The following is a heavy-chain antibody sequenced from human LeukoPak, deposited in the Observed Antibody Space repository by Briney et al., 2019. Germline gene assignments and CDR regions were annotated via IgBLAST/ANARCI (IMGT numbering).Heavy chain of an antibody. CDR1: GYTFTGYY. V-gene: IGHV1-2*06. Sequence: ASMKVSCKASGYTFTGYYMHWVRQAPGQGLEWMGRINPNSGGTNYAQKFQGRVTMTRDTSISTAYMELSRLRSDDTAVYYCASTKTPPSVAFDIWGQGTMVTVSS. D-gene: IGHD4-23*01. J-gene: IGHJ3*02. CDR2: INPNSGGT. CDR3: ASTKTPPSVAFDI.